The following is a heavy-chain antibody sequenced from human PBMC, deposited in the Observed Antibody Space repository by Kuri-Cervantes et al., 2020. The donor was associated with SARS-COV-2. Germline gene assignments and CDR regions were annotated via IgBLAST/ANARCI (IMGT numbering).Heavy chain of an antibody. Sequence: ASVQVCCKASGYTFTSYYMHWVRQAPGQGLEWMGIINPSGGSTSYAQKFQGRVTMTRDTSTSTVYMELSSLRSEDTAVYYCARAPADYYYMDVWGKGTTVTVSS. J-gene: IGHJ6*03. V-gene: IGHV1-46*01. CDR2: INPSGGST. CDR3: ARAPADYYYMDV. CDR1: GYTFTSYY.